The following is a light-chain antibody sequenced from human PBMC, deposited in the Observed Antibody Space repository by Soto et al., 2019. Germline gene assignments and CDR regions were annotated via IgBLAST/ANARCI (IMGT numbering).Light chain of an antibody. CDR1: QSITNY. V-gene: IGKV1-39*01. J-gene: IGKJ1*01. Sequence: DIQITQSPSSLSASVGDTVTITCRASQSITNYLTWFQQKPGKAPSLLIFAADNLQDGVPSRFSGSGSGRDFSLTISSMQPEDFANYYCQQSYDIPCTLGQGTTVDXK. CDR3: QQSYDIPCT. CDR2: AAD.